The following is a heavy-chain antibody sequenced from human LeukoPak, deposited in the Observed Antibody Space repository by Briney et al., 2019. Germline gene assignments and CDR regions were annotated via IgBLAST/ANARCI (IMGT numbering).Heavy chain of an antibody. J-gene: IGHJ3*02. V-gene: IGHV1-24*01. CDR1: GYTFTSYG. Sequence: ASVKVSCKASGYTFTSYGISWVRQAPGKGLEWMGGFDPEDGETIYAQKFQGRVTMTEDTSTDTAYMELSSLRSEDTAVYYCATSRLDAFDIWGQGTMVTVSS. CDR3: ATSRLDAFDI. CDR2: FDPEDGET.